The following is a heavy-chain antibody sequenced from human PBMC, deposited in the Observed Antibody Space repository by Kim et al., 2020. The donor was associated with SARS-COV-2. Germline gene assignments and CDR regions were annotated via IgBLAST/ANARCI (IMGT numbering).Heavy chain of an antibody. CDR2: ISYDGSNK. J-gene: IGHJ4*02. CDR1: GFTFSSYG. Sequence: GGSLRLSCAASGFTFSSYGMHWVRQAPGKGLEWVAVISYDGSNKYYADSVKGRFTISRDNSKNTLYLQMNSLRAEDTAVYYCATALRLAHDYWGQGTLVTVSS. CDR3: ATALRLAHDY. V-gene: IGHV3-30*03.